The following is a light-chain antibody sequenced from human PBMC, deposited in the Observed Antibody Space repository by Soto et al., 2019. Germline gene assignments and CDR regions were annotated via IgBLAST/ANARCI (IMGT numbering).Light chain of an antibody. V-gene: IGLV1-40*01. Sequence: QSMLTQPPSVSGAPGQRVTISCTGSSSNIGAGYDVHWYQQLPGTAPKLVIYGTTNRPSGGPDRFSGSKSGTSASLAITGLQAEDEADYYCQSYDGTLSGSYVFGIGTKV. CDR3: QSYDGTLSGSYV. CDR1: SSNIGAGYD. J-gene: IGLJ1*01. CDR2: GTT.